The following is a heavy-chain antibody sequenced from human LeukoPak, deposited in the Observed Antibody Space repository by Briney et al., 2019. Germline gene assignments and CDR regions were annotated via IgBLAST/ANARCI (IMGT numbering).Heavy chain of an antibody. CDR1: GYTFSGYH. Sequence: ASVKVSCKASGYTFSGYHIHWVRQAPGQGLECVGWMNPKTGGTNYAQKFQGRVTLTRDTSISTAYMELSSLRSDDTAVYYCARDFPDYSSHFDYWGQGTLVTVSS. V-gene: IGHV1-2*02. D-gene: IGHD6-19*01. CDR2: MNPKTGGT. J-gene: IGHJ4*02. CDR3: ARDFPDYSSHFDY.